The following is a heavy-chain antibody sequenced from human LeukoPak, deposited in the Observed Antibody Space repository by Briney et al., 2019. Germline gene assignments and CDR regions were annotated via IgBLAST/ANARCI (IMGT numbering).Heavy chain of an antibody. CDR2: IIPIFGTA. Sequence: ASVKVSCKASGGTFSSYAISWVRQAPGQGLEWMGGIIPIFGTANYAQKFQGRVTITTDESASTAYMELSSLRSEDTAVYYCARVNYDSSGYPYYYYMDVWGKGTTVTVSS. D-gene: IGHD3-22*01. CDR1: GGTFSSYA. CDR3: ARVNYDSSGYPYYYYMDV. J-gene: IGHJ6*03. V-gene: IGHV1-69*05.